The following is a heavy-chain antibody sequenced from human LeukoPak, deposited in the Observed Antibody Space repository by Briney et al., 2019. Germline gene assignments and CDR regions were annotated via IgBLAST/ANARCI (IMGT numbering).Heavy chain of an antibody. J-gene: IGHJ6*03. V-gene: IGHV3-23*01. D-gene: IGHD5-18*01. CDR2: IIGGAGGT. Sequence: PGGTLRLSCAASGFSFSSHGMSWVRQAPGKGLEWVSGIIGGAGGTYYADSVKGRFTISRDNAKNTLYLQMNSLRAEDTAVYYCAKERGTAMVRSYYMDVWGKGTTVTVSS. CDR1: GFSFSSHG. CDR3: AKERGTAMVRSYYMDV.